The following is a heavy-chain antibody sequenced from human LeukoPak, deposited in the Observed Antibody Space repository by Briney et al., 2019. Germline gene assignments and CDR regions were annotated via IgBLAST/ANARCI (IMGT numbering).Heavy chain of an antibody. CDR2: IYSGGST. Sequence: GGSLRLSCAASGFIVSTYYMNWVRQAPGKGLEWVSAIYSGGSTYYADSVKGRFTISRDNSKNTLYLQMNSLRAEDTAVYYCARGGQWLETDYWGQGTLVTVSS. V-gene: IGHV3-53*01. D-gene: IGHD6-19*01. CDR3: ARGGQWLETDY. CDR1: GFIVSTYY. J-gene: IGHJ4*02.